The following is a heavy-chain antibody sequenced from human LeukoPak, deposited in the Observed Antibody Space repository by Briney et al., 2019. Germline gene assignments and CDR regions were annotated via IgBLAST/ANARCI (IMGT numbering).Heavy chain of an antibody. Sequence: GGSLRLSCAGSGFTFSSYWMTWVRQAPGKGLEWVANIKQDGSEKYYVDSVKGRFTISRDNSKNTLYLQMNSLRAEDTAVYYCANPRPGGSSWTFDYWGQGTLVTVSS. CDR1: GFTFSSYW. D-gene: IGHD6-13*01. CDR2: IKQDGSEK. CDR3: ANPRPGGSSWTFDY. V-gene: IGHV3-7*01. J-gene: IGHJ4*02.